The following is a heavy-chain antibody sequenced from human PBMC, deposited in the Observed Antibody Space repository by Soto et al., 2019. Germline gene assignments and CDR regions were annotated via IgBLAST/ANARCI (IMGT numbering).Heavy chain of an antibody. CDR2: INAGNGNT. J-gene: IGHJ4*02. Sequence: GASVKVSCKASGYTFTDYYMHWVRQAPGQGLEWMGWINAGNGNTKYSQKFQGRVTITRDTSASTAYMELSSLRSEDTAVYYCARGSGYYYWDDYWGQGTLVTVSS. V-gene: IGHV1-3*01. CDR3: ARGSGYYYWDDY. D-gene: IGHD3-22*01. CDR1: GYTFTDYY.